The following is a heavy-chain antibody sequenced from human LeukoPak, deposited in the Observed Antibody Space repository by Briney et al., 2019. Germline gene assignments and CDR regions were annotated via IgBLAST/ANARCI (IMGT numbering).Heavy chain of an antibody. V-gene: IGHV1-2*02. CDR3: TRRALAVADPFDY. CDR2: IYPNSGGT. J-gene: IGHJ4*02. D-gene: IGHD6-19*01. Sequence: ASVKVSCKASGYTFTGYYMHWVRQAPGQGLEWMGWIYPNSGGTNSAQKFQGRVTMTRDTSISTAYMELSSLRSDDTAVYYCTRRALAVADPFDYWGQGTLVTVSS. CDR1: GYTFTGYY.